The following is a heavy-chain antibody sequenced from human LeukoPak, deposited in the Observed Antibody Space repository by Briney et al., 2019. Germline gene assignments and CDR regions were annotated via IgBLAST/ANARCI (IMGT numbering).Heavy chain of an antibody. CDR1: GFTFSSYG. CDR3: AKVRLSGSGSYYMVDY. V-gene: IGHV3-30*18. D-gene: IGHD3-10*01. Sequence: PGRSLRLSCAASGFTFSSYGMHWVRQAPGKGLEWVAVISYDGSNKYYADSVKGRFTISRDNSKNTLYLQMNSLRAEDTAVYYCAKVRLSGSGSYYMVDYRGQGTLVTVSS. J-gene: IGHJ4*02. CDR2: ISYDGSNK.